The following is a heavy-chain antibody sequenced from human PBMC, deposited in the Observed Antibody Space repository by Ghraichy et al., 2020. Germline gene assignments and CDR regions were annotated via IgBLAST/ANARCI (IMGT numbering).Heavy chain of an antibody. CDR3: VRVGFQWLAPDY. Sequence: ASVNVSCKASGYTFTSYGISWVRQAPGQGLEWMGWISAYNGNTNYAQKLQGRVTMTTDTSTSTAYMELRSLRSDDTAVYYCVRVGFQWLAPDYWGQGTLVTVSS. V-gene: IGHV1-18*04. CDR2: ISAYNGNT. D-gene: IGHD6-19*01. J-gene: IGHJ4*02. CDR1: GYTFTSYG.